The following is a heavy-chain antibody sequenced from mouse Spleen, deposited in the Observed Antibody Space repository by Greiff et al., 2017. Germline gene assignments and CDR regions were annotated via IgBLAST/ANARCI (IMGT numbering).Heavy chain of an antibody. Sequence: DVQLVESGGGLVKPGGSLKLSCAASGFTFSDYGMHWVRQAPEKGLEWVAYISSGSSTIYYADTVKGRFTISRDNAKNTLFLQMTSLRSEDTAMYYCARGRIANWAFDYWGQGTTLTVSS. D-gene: IGHD4-1*01. V-gene: IGHV5-17*01. CDR3: ARGRIANWAFDY. CDR1: GFTFSDYG. J-gene: IGHJ2*01. CDR2: ISSGSSTI.